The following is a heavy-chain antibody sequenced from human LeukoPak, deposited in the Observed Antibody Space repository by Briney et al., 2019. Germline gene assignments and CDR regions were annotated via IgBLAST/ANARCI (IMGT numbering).Heavy chain of an antibody. CDR1: GGSISSYHW. J-gene: IGHJ4*02. Sequence: SGTLSLTCAVSGGSISSYHWWSWVHQSPGKGLEWIGEIFPSGATNYNPSLKSRVTISLDKSKNQFSLNLTSVTAADTAVYFCARDLGVGATPLGYWGQGALVTVSS. CDR2: IFPSGAT. CDR3: ARDLGVGATPLGY. V-gene: IGHV4-4*02. D-gene: IGHD1-26*01.